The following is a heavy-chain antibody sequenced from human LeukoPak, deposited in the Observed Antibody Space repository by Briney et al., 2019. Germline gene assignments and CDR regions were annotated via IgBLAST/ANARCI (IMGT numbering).Heavy chain of an antibody. CDR1: GGSISSYY. CDR2: IYYSGST. CDR3: ARSDLYYYGSGSYGYFQH. D-gene: IGHD3-10*01. V-gene: IGHV4-59*12. J-gene: IGHJ1*01. Sequence: PSETLSLTCTVSGGSISSYYWSWIRQPPGKGLEWIGYIYYSGSTNYNPSLKSRVTISVDTSKNQFSLKLSSVTAADTAVYYCARSDLYYYGSGSYGYFQHWGQGALVTVSS.